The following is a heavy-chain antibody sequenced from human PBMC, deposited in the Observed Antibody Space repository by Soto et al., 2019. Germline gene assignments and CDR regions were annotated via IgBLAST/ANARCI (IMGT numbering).Heavy chain of an antibody. CDR3: ARYAGGWYSFDH. D-gene: IGHD6-19*01. CDR1: AVSLSSYY. Sequence: SETLSLTCTVSAVSLSSYYWSWIRQPPGKGLEWIGYIYSSGSTNYNPSLKSRVSISVDTSKKQFSLKLTSVTAADTAVYYCARYAGGWYSFDHWGRGTLVTVSS. CDR2: IYSSGST. J-gene: IGHJ4*02. V-gene: IGHV4-59*08.